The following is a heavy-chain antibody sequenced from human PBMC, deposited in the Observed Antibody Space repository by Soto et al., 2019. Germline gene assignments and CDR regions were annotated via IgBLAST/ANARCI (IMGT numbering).Heavy chain of an antibody. Sequence: QVQLQESGPGLVKPSQTLSLTCTVSGGSISSGGYYWSWIRQHPGKGLEWIGYIYYSGSTYYNPSLKSRVTVPVDTSKNQCSLKLSSVTAADTAVYYCARGPGTMAKIDYCGQGTLVTVSS. V-gene: IGHV4-31*03. CDR1: GGSISSGGYY. CDR3: ARGPGTMAKIDY. CDR2: IYYSGST. D-gene: IGHD3-10*01. J-gene: IGHJ4*02.